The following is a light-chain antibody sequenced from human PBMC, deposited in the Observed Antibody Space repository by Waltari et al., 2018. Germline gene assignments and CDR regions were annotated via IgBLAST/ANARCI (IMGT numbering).Light chain of an antibody. J-gene: IGKJ2*01. CDR1: QSLLNNNELNY. CDR3: MQALQIPRT. Sequence: DIALTPSQHSLSVPPGEPTSNSYRSSQSLLNNNELNYLDCYLQRPGQSPQLLIYLNSNRASGVPDRFSVSGSVTDFTLKISRLEAEDVGVYYCMQALQIPRTFGQGTKLEIK. V-gene: IGKV2-28*01. CDR2: LNS.